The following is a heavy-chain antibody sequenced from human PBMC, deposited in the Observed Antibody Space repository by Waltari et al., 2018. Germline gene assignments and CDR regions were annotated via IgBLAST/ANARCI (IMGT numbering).Heavy chain of an antibody. CDR2: INHSGST. CDR1: GGSISSYY. Sequence: QVQLQESGPGLVKPSETLSLTCTVPGGSISSYYWSWIRQPPGKGLEWIGEINHSGSTNYNPSLKSRVTISVDTSKNQFSLKLSSVTAADTAVYYCARVDIVATSAFDIWGQGTMVTVSS. V-gene: IGHV4-59*12. J-gene: IGHJ3*02. D-gene: IGHD5-12*01. CDR3: ARVDIVATSAFDI.